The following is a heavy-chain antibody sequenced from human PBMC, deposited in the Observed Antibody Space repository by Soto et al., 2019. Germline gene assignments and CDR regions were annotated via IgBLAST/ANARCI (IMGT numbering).Heavy chain of an antibody. J-gene: IGHJ6*02. Sequence: QVQLQESGPGLVKPSETLSLTCTVSGGSVSSGSYYWSWIRQPPGKGLEWIGYTYYSGSTNYNPSLKSRVTISVDTSKSQFTLKLSSVTAADTAVYDCAREGDYSALAVWGQGTTVTVSS. CDR1: GGSVSSGSYY. D-gene: IGHD2-15*01. V-gene: IGHV4-61*01. CDR2: TYYSGST. CDR3: AREGDYSALAV.